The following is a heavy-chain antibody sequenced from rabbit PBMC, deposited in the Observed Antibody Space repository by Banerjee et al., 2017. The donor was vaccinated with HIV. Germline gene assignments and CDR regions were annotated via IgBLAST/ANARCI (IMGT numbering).Heavy chain of an antibody. CDR3: ARTHDGDYDFNL. Sequence: QEQLEESGGDLVKPEGSLTLTCTASGFSFSISYWICWVRQAPGKGLEWIACIYAGSSGTTHYATWAKGRFTITKTSSTTVTLQMTSLTAADTATYFCARTHDGDYDFNLWGPGTLVTVS. CDR1: GFSFSISYW. CDR2: IYAGSSGTT. D-gene: IGHD2-1*01. J-gene: IGHJ4*01. V-gene: IGHV1S45*01.